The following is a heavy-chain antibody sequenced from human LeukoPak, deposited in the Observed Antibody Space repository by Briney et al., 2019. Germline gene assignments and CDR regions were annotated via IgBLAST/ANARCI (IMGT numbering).Heavy chain of an antibody. J-gene: IGHJ5*02. Sequence: PSETLSLTCSVYGGSFSGYYWSWIRQPPGKGLEWIGEINHSGSTNYNPSLKSRVTISVDTSKNQFSLKLSSVTAADTAVYYCARGTPTLAIAAAGTKVVWFDPWGQGTLVTVSS. CDR2: INHSGST. D-gene: IGHD6-13*01. CDR3: ARGTPTLAIAAAGTKVVWFDP. V-gene: IGHV4-34*01. CDR1: GGSFSGYY.